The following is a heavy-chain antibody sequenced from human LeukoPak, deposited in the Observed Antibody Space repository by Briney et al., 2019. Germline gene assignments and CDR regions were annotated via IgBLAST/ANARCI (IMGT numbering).Heavy chain of an antibody. CDR3: AKGKYSSSWYFDY. J-gene: IGHJ4*02. V-gene: IGHV3-23*01. CDR2: ISGSGGSS. Sequence: GRSLRLSCAASGFTVINNYMTWGRQAPGKGLEWVSVISGSGGSSYYAESVKGRFTISRDNSKNTLYLQMNSLRAEDTAVYYCAKGKYSSSWYFDYWGQGTLVTVSS. CDR1: GFTVINNY. D-gene: IGHD6-13*01.